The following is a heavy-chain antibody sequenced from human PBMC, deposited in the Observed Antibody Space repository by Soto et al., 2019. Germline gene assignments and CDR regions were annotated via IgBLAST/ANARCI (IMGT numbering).Heavy chain of an antibody. CDR1: GFTFSSYG. CDR3: AKEEIRSSWYSKTFDY. J-gene: IGHJ4*02. D-gene: IGHD6-13*01. V-gene: IGHV3-30*18. CDR2: ISYDGSNK. Sequence: GGSLRLSCAASGFTFSSYGMHWVRQAPGKGLEWVAVISYDGSNKYYADSVKGRFTISRDNSKNTLYLQMNSLRAEDTAVYYCAKEEIRSSWYSKTFDYWGQGTLVTVSS.